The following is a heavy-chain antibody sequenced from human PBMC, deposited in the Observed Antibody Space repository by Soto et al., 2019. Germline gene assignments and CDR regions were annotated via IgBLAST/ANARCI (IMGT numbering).Heavy chain of an antibody. J-gene: IGHJ6*03. CDR3: ARIMRENRGAPVYYYYMAV. D-gene: IGHD1-26*01. Sequence: SGPTLLNPTQTLTLTCTLSGFSLSTSGMCVTWIRQPPGKALEWLARIDWDDDKYYSTSLKTRLTISKDTSKNQVVLTMTNMDPVDTATYFCARIMRENRGAPVYYYYMAVWGKGTTVTVSS. CDR2: IDWDDDK. CDR1: GFSLSTSGMC. V-gene: IGHV2-70*11.